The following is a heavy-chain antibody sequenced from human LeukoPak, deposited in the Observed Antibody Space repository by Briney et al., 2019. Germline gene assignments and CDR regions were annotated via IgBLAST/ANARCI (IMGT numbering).Heavy chain of an antibody. D-gene: IGHD5-24*01. J-gene: IGHJ4*02. V-gene: IGHV3-7*01. CDR2: IKQDGSEK. CDR1: GFTFSNYW. CDR3: ARDQDGYNSG. Sequence: GESLRLSCAASGFTFSNYWMSWVRQAPGKGLEWVANIKQDGSEKYYVDSVKGRFTISRDNAKNSRYLQMNSLRAEDTAVYYCARDQDGYNSGWGQGTLVTVSS.